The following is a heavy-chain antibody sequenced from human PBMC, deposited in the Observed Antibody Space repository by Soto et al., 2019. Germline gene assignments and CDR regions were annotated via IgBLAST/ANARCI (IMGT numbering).Heavy chain of an antibody. CDR1: GGSISGSY. D-gene: IGHD6-19*01. CDR2: VYYTGST. Sequence: KSSETLSLTCSVSGGSISGSYWSWIRQSPGKGLEWLGYVYYTGSTYYSPSLRSRVSISVDTSKNEFSLRLSSVTAADTAVYFCARSVAVPGAHIDYWGQGTQVTVSS. J-gene: IGHJ4*02. V-gene: IGHV4-59*01. CDR3: ARSVAVPGAHIDY.